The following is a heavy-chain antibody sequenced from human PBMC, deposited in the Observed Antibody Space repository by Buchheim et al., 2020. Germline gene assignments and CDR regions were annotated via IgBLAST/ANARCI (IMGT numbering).Heavy chain of an antibody. D-gene: IGHD3-10*01. J-gene: IGHJ6*02. Sequence: QVQLVQSGAEVKKPGASVKVSCKASGYTFTSYYMHWVRQAPGQGLEWMGIINPSGGSTSYAQKFQGRVTMTRDTSTSTVYMELSRLRSDDTAVYYCARVHRAYGSGRLYYYGMDVWGQGTT. CDR2: INPSGGST. V-gene: IGHV1-46*01. CDR3: ARVHRAYGSGRLYYYGMDV. CDR1: GYTFTSYY.